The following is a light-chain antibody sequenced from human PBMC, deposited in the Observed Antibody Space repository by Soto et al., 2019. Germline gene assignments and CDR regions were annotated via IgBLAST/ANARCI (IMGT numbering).Light chain of an antibody. Sequence: DIQLTQSPSFLSASVGDRVTITCRASQDISDYLAWYQQRPGKAPKLLIYAASTLQSGVPSRFSGSGSGTEFTLTISSLQPEDFATYSCQQRNSYPLTFSGGTKVDIK. CDR1: QDISDY. CDR2: AAS. J-gene: IGKJ4*01. V-gene: IGKV1-9*01. CDR3: QQRNSYPLT.